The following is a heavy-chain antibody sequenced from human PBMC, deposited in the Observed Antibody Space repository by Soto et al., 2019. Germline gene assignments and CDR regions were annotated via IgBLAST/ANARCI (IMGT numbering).Heavy chain of an antibody. J-gene: IGHJ6*02. CDR1: GGYISSSIYY. Sequence: SETLSLTCTVSGGYISSSIYYWGWIRQPPGKGLEWIGSIYYSGSTYYNPSLKSRVTISVDTSKNQFSLKLSSVTAADTAVYYCASNLVVPAAMRGYYYYYYGMDVWGQGTTVTVSS. CDR3: ASNLVVPAAMRGYYYYYYGMDV. V-gene: IGHV4-39*01. D-gene: IGHD2-2*01. CDR2: IYYSGST.